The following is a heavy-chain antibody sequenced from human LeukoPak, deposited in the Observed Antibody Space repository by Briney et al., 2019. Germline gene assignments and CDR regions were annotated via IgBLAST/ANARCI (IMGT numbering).Heavy chain of an antibody. CDR1: GFTFSSYS. V-gene: IGHV3-48*04. Sequence: GGSLRLSCAASGFTFSSYSMNWVRQAPGKGLEWVSYISSSSSTIYYADSVKGRFTISRDNAKNSLYLQMNSLRAEDTAVYYCATLAAAAKTRYYYYMDVWGKGTTVTVSS. J-gene: IGHJ6*03. CDR3: ATLAAAAKTRYYYYMDV. CDR2: ISSSSSTI. D-gene: IGHD6-13*01.